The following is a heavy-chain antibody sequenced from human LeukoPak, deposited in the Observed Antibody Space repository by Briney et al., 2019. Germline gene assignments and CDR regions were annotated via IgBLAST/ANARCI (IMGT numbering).Heavy chain of an antibody. CDR2: VSTSGSYI. J-gene: IGHJ4*02. CDR1: GFTFSSYA. CDR3: ARAETGYSSSWYFDY. V-gene: IGHV3-21*01. Sequence: PGGSLRLSCAASGFTFSSYAMSWVRQAPGKGVEWVSSVSTSGSYIYYADSVKGRFTISRDNAKNSLYLQMNSLRAEDTAVYYCARAETGYSSSWYFDYWGQGTLVTVSS. D-gene: IGHD6-13*01.